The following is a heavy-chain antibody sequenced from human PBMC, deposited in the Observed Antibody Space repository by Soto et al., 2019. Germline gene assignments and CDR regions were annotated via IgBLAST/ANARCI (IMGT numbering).Heavy chain of an antibody. CDR2: INPNSGGT. J-gene: IGHJ4*02. D-gene: IGHD6-19*01. Sequence: ASVKVSCKASGYTFTVYYMHWVRQAPGQGLEWMGWINPNSGGTNYAQKFQGWVTMTRDTSISTAYMELSRLRSDDTAVYCCARDTGSGWFFDYWGQGTLVTVSS. CDR1: GYTFTVYY. CDR3: ARDTGSGWFFDY. V-gene: IGHV1-2*04.